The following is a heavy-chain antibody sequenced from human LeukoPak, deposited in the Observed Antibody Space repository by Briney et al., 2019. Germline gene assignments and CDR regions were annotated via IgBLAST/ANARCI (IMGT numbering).Heavy chain of an antibody. CDR2: ISYDGSNK. V-gene: IGHV3-30-3*01. CDR3: ARERSSSWRCLDY. Sequence: PGGSLRLPCAASGFTFSSYAMHWVRQAPGKGLEWVAVISYDGSNKYYADSVKGRFTISRDNSKNTLYLQMNSLRAEDTAVYYCARERSSSWRCLDYWGQGTLVTVSS. D-gene: IGHD6-13*01. J-gene: IGHJ4*02. CDR1: GFTFSSYA.